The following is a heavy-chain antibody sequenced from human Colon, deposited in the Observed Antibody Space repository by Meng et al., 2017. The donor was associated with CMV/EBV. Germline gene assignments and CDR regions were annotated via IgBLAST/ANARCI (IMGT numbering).Heavy chain of an antibody. V-gene: IGHV1-2*06. CDR3: ASYGSGTYSIFDN. Sequence: ASGHTFTGDYLHWVRQAPGQGLEWMGRISPNSGGTNYAQKFQGRFTMTRDTSISMAYMDLSRLTSDDTAVYYCASYGSGTYSIFDNWGQGTLVTVSS. CDR2: ISPNSGGT. D-gene: IGHD3-10*01. J-gene: IGHJ4*02. CDR1: GHTFTGDY.